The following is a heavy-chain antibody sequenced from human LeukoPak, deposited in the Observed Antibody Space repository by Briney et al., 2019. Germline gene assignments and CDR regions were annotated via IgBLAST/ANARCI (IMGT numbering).Heavy chain of an antibody. CDR1: GFSFSPHAEG. CDR3: ADTAGDYYYGSGSRDAFDI. V-gene: IGHV2-5*02. D-gene: IGHD3-10*01. CDR2: IYGDDDK. J-gene: IGHJ3*02. Sequence: SGPTLVNPTQTLTLTCTFSGFSFSPHAEGVGWIRQPPGKALERLAIIYGDDDKRYSPYLDSRLTITEDSSRKQVVHTITNMQPVDTATYYCADTAGDYYYGSGSRDAFDIWGQGTMVTVSS.